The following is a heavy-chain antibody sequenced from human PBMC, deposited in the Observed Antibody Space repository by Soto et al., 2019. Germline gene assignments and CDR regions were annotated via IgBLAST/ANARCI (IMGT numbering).Heavy chain of an antibody. CDR3: ARMVRGKFDY. V-gene: IGHV2-70*01. CDR1: WFSLSTMVIF. CDR2: IDWDDDK. D-gene: IGHD3-22*01. J-gene: IGHJ4*02. Sequence: PSQTLSLTCTFSWFSLSTMVIFVGLIRQPPVKALEWLALIDWDDDKYYSTSLKTRLTISKDTSKNQVVLTMTNMDPVDTATYYCARMVRGKFDYWGQGHLVTVSS.